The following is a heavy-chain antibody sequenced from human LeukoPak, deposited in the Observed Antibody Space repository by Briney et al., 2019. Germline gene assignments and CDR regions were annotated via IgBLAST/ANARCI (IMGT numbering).Heavy chain of an antibody. D-gene: IGHD3-3*01. Sequence: PGGSLRLSCAASGFTFSRHAMHWVRQAPGKGLEWVAVISYDGNYQYYADSVKGRFTISSDNSNNTHYLQMNSLRAEDTAVYYCARARADFWSGYYYYMDVWGKGTTVTVSS. CDR2: ISYDGNYQ. CDR1: GFTFSRHA. J-gene: IGHJ6*03. V-gene: IGHV3-30*14. CDR3: ARARADFWSGYYYYMDV.